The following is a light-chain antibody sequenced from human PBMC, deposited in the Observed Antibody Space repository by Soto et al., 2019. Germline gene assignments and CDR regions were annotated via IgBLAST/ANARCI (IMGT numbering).Light chain of an antibody. Sequence: DIQMTQSPSTLSASVGDRVTITCRASQSISSWLAWYQQKPVKAPKLLIYDASSLESGVPSRFSGSGSGTEFTLTISSLQPDDFATYYCQQYNSYWRTFGQGTKVDIK. CDR1: QSISSW. CDR3: QQYNSYWRT. V-gene: IGKV1-5*01. J-gene: IGKJ1*01. CDR2: DAS.